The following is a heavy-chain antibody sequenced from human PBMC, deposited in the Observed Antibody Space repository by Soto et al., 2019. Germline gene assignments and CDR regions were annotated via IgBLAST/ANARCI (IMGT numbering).Heavy chain of an antibody. CDR1: GGTFSSYT. J-gene: IGHJ4*02. CDR2: IIPIVGKP. D-gene: IGHD3-10*01. CDR3: ARTYGSGSYRHFDY. Sequence: QVQLVQSGAEVKKPGSSVKVSCKASGGTFSSYTFSWVRQAPGQGLEWMGRIIPIVGKPNYAQKFQGRVTITADKSTSTAYMELSSLRSEDTAVYYCARTYGSGSYRHFDYWGQGTLVTVS. V-gene: IGHV1-69*02.